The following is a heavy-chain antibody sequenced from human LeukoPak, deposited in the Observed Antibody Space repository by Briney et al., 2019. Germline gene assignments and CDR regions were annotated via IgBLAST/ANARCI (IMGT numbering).Heavy chain of an antibody. CDR2: INPNSGGT. D-gene: IGHD4-17*01. CDR1: GYTFTGYY. Sequence: ASVTVSCKASGYTFTGYYMHWVRQAPGQGLEWMGWINPNSGGTNYAQKFQGRVTMTRDTSISTAYMELSRLRSDDTAVYYCASDYGDYSNWFDPWGQGTLVTVSS. V-gene: IGHV1-2*02. J-gene: IGHJ5*02. CDR3: ASDYGDYSNWFDP.